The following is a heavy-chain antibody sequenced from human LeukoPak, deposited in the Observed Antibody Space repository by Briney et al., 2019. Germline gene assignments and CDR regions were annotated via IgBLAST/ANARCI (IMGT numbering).Heavy chain of an antibody. CDR3: ARLFLPAAYDY. J-gene: IGHJ4*02. D-gene: IGHD2-2*01. CDR1: GGSISSGGYY. V-gene: IGHV4-31*03. CDR2: IYYSGST. Sequence: SETLSLTCTVSGGSISSGGYYWSWIRQHPGKGLEWIGYIYYSGSTYYNPSLKSRVTISVDTSKNQFSLKLSSVTAADTAVYYCARLFLPAAYDYWGQGTLVTVSS.